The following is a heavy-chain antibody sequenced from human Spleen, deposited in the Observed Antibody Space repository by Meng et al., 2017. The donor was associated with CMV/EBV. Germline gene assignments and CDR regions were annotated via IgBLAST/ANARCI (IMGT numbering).Heavy chain of an antibody. CDR1: GFTFSSYA. V-gene: IGHV3-23*01. CDR2: ISGSGGST. D-gene: IGHD6-13*01. CDR3: AKDKTVAAAGTYWFDP. J-gene: IGHJ5*02. Sequence: LSLTCAASGFTFSSYAMSWVRQAPGKGLEWVSAISGSGGSTYYADSVKGRFTISRDNSKNTLYLQMNSLRAEDTAVHYCAKDKTVAAAGTYWFDPWGQGTLVTVSS.